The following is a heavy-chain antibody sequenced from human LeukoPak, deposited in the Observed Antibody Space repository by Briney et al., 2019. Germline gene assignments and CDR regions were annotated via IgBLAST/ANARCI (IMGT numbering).Heavy chain of an antibody. V-gene: IGHV4-39*07. Sequence: SETLSLTCTVSGDSISSSDYYWGWIRQPPGKGLEWIGNIYYSGSTYYNPSLKSRVTISIDTSKNQFSLKLNSVTAADTAVYYCARVPKGAYCGGDCYSDVFDYWAREPWSPSPQ. CDR1: GDSISSSDYY. D-gene: IGHD2-21*02. J-gene: IGHJ4*02. CDR3: ARVPKGAYCGGDCYSDVFDY. CDR2: IYYSGST.